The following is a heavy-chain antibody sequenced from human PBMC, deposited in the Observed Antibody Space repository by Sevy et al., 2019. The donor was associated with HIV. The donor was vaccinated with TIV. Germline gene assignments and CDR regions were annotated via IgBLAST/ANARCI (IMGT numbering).Heavy chain of an antibody. V-gene: IGHV3-21*01. Sequence: GGSLRLSCAASGFTFSSYSMNWVRQAPGKGLEWVSSMSSSSSYIYYADSVKGRFPISRDNATNSLYLQMNSLRAEDTAVYYCARAKPPLRGYSYGSDYWGQGTLVTVSS. D-gene: IGHD5-18*01. J-gene: IGHJ4*02. CDR3: ARAKPPLRGYSYGSDY. CDR1: GFTFSSYS. CDR2: MSSSSSYI.